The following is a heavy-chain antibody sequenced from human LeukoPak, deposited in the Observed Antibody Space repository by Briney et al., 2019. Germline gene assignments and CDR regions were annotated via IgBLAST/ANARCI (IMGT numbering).Heavy chain of an antibody. J-gene: IGHJ4*02. D-gene: IGHD2-15*01. V-gene: IGHV3-21*01. CDR1: GFTFSSYS. CDR2: ISSTSTYI. CDR3: ASSGIVVLGATYGSAFDY. Sequence: PGGSLRLSCAASGFTFSSYSMNWVRQAPGKGLEWVSSISSTSTYIYYADSVKGRFTISRDNAKNSLYLQMNSLRAEDTAAYYCASSGIVVLGATYGSAFDYWGQGTLVTVSS.